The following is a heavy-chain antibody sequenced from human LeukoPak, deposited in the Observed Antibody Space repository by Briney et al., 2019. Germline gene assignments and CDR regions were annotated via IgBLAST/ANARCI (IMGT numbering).Heavy chain of an antibody. V-gene: IGHV3-30*18. CDR1: GLTFKSYG. CDR3: AKVQQHLIALYHAMDV. J-gene: IGHJ6*02. D-gene: IGHD6-13*01. Sequence: GGSLRLSGAASGLTFKSYGLHWVRQAPGKGLEWVALISYDGNNKYYADSVKGRFTISRDNSRNTLYLQMNSLRAEDTAVYYCAKVQQHLIALYHAMDVWGPGTTVTVSS. CDR2: ISYDGNNK.